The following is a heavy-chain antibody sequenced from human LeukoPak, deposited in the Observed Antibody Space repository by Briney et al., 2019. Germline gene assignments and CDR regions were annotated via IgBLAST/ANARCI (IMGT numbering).Heavy chain of an antibody. CDR2: IYYSGST. CDR3: ARSTVTMIDDY. D-gene: IGHD3-22*01. CDR1: GGSISSYY. J-gene: IGHJ4*02. V-gene: IGHV4-59*12. Sequence: SETLSLTCTVSGGSISSYYWSWIRQPPGKGLEWIGYIYYSGSTNYNPSLKSRVTISVDTSKNQFSLKLSSVTAADTAVYYCARSTVTMIDDYWGQGTLVTVSS.